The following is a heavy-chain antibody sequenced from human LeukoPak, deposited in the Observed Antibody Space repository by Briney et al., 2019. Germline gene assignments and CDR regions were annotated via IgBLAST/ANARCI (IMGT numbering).Heavy chain of an antibody. CDR2: IKLDGGEQ. V-gene: IGHV3-7*01. CDR3: AELGITMIGGV. J-gene: IGHJ6*04. Sequence: GGSLRLSCADSGLTISNNWMSWVRQAPGKGLEWVANIKLDGGEQYYADSVKGRFTISRDNAKNSLYLQMNSLRAEDTAVYYCAELGITMIGGVWGKGTTVTISS. CDR1: GLTISNNW. D-gene: IGHD3-10*02.